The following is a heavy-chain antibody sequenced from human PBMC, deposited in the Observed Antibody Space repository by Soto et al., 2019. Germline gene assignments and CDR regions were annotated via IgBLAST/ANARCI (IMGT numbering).Heavy chain of an antibody. J-gene: IGHJ4*02. Sequence: EVQLLESGGGWVQPGGSLRLSCAASGFTFSSYAMRLVRQAPVKGLEWVSAISGSGDSTYYADSVKGRFTISRDNFKNLLYLQMNSLRAEDTAVYYCARRGSGSYYDYWCQGTMVTGSS. CDR1: GFTFSSYA. CDR2: ISGSGDST. V-gene: IGHV3-23*01. CDR3: ARRGSGSYYDY. D-gene: IGHD1-26*01.